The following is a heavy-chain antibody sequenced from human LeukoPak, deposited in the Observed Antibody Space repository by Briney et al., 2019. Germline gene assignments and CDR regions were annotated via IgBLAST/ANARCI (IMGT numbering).Heavy chain of an antibody. D-gene: IGHD5-24*01. V-gene: IGHV1-69*05. Sequence: GSSVKVSCKASGGTFSSYAISWVRQAPGQGLEWMGRIIPIFGTANYAQKFQGRVTITTDESTSTAYMELSSLRSEDTAVYYCAREQMATIGGIDYWGQGTLVTVSS. CDR2: IIPIFGTA. J-gene: IGHJ4*02. CDR1: GGTFSSYA. CDR3: AREQMATIGGIDY.